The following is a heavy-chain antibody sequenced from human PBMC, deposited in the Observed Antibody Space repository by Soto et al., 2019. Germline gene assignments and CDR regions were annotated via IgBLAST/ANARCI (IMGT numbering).Heavy chain of an antibody. J-gene: IGHJ3*02. CDR1: GYTFTSYG. D-gene: IGHD2-15*01. Sequence: ASVKVSCKASGYTFTSYGISWVRQAPGQGLEWMGWISAYNGNTNYAQKLQGRVTMTTDTSTSTAYMELRSLRSDDTAVYYCARGGYCSGGSCYDAFDIWGQGTMVIVSS. CDR3: ARGGYCSGGSCYDAFDI. V-gene: IGHV1-18*04. CDR2: ISAYNGNT.